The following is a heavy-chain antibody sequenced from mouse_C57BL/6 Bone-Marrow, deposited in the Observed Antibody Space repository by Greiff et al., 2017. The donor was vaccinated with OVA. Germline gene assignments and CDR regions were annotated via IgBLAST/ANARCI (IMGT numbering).Heavy chain of an antibody. CDR3: ARQGTTVVAEAY. J-gene: IGHJ3*01. CDR1: GYTFTSYW. V-gene: IGHV1-53*01. D-gene: IGHD1-1*01. CDR2: IHPSNGGT. Sequence: QVQLQQPGTELVKPGASVKLSCKASGYTFTSYWMHWVKQRPGQGLEWIGNIHPSNGGTNYNEKFKSKATLTVDKSSSAAYMQLSSLTSEDAAVYYCARQGTTVVAEAYWGQGTLVTVSA.